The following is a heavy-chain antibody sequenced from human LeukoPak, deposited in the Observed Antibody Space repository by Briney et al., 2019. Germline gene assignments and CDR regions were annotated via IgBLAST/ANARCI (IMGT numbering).Heavy chain of an antibody. Sequence: PGGSLRLSCAASGFTFSSYGMHWVRQAPGKGLEWVAFIRYDGSNKYYADSVKGRFTISRDNSKNTLYLQMNSLRAEDTAVYYCAKDWHSSSWSYFDYWGQGTLVTVSS. CDR2: IRYDGSNK. V-gene: IGHV3-30*02. D-gene: IGHD6-13*01. CDR3: AKDWHSSSWSYFDY. CDR1: GFTFSSYG. J-gene: IGHJ4*02.